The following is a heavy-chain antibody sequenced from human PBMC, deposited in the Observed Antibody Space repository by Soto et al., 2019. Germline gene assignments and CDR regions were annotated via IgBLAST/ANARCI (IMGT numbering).Heavy chain of an antibody. CDR3: AKLSDYGDYPGHFDY. J-gene: IGHJ4*02. D-gene: IGHD4-17*01. V-gene: IGHV3-64*04. Sequence: LSLSCAASGFTFSSYAMHWVRQAPGKGLEYVSAISSNGGSTYYADSMKGRFTISRDNSKNTLYLQMNSLRVEDTAVYYCAKLSDYGDYPGHFDYWGQGTLVTVSS. CDR1: GFTFSSYA. CDR2: ISSNGGST.